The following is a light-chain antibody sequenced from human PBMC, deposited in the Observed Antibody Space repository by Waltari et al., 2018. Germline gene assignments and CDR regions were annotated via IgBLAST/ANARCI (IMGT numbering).Light chain of an antibody. CDR3: QHYVRLPAT. Sequence: EIVLTQSPGTLSLSAGERATLSCRASQSVGRFLAWYQQKPGQAPRLLIYDASSRATGIPDRFSGSGSGTDFSLTISRLEPEDFAVYYCQHYVRLPATFGQGTKVEIK. CDR2: DAS. CDR1: QSVGRF. V-gene: IGKV3-20*01. J-gene: IGKJ1*01.